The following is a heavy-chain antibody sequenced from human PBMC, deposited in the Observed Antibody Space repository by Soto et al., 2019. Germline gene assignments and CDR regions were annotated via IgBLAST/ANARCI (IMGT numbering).Heavy chain of an antibody. CDR3: ARTTTVAGTPEFDS. J-gene: IGHJ4*02. D-gene: IGHD6-19*01. V-gene: IGHV3-30-3*01. Sequence: QVQLLESGGGVVQPGRSLRVSCAASGFTFSSFNMHWVRQAPGKGLEWVALISYDGSNKYVDSVKGRFTISRDNSKNTLYLPMTRLRAADTAVYYCARTTTVAGTPEFDSWGQGTLVTVSS. CDR2: ISYDGSNK. CDR1: GFTFSSFN.